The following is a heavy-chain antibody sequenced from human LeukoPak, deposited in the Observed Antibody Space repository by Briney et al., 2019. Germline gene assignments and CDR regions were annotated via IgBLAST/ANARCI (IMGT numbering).Heavy chain of an antibody. Sequence: SETLSLTCTVSGGSISSSSDYWGWIRQAPGKGLEWIGSIYYHENTYYNSSLKSRVTISVDTSKNQFSLKLSSVTAADTAVYYCARDRVYYDILTGYYDPWGQGTLVTVSS. D-gene: IGHD3-9*01. V-gene: IGHV4-39*07. CDR3: ARDRVYYDILTGYYDP. CDR2: IYYHENT. CDR1: GGSISSSSDY. J-gene: IGHJ5*02.